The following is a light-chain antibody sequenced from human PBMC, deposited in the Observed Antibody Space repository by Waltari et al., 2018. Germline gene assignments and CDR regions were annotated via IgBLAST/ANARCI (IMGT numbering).Light chain of an antibody. CDR1: SCNIGRNV. J-gene: IGLJ1*01. CDR2: SNN. CDR3: AAWDDSLNGPGYV. V-gene: IGLV1-44*01. Sequence: QSVLTQPPSASGTPGPRVPISSSGISCNIGRNVVNWSPQLQGTSPKLLMFSNNRRPSGVPDRFSGSKSGTSASLAISGLQSEDEADYYCAAWDDSLNGPGYVFGTRTKVSVL.